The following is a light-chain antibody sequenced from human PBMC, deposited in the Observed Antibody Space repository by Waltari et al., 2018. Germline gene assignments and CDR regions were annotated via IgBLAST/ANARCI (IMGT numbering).Light chain of an antibody. CDR3: SSYTTSSTVV. CDR2: DVS. CDR1: SRDVGAYNY. J-gene: IGLJ2*01. V-gene: IGLV2-14*03. Sequence: QSALTQPASVSGSPGQSITISCPAPSRDVGAYNYVSWYRQHPGTAPKLLIFDVSHRPSGVSNRFSGSKSGNTASLTISGLQAEDEADYYCSSYTTSSTVVFGGGTKLTVL.